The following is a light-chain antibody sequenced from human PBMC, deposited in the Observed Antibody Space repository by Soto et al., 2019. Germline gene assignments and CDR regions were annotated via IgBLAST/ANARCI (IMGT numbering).Light chain of an antibody. V-gene: IGLV2-11*01. CDR1: SSDVGSYNY. Sequence: QSALTQPRSVSGSPGQSVTISCTGTSSDVGSYNYVSWYQQYPGKAPKLMICDVSNRPSGVPDRFSGSKSGNTASLTISGLQADDEADYYCASYAGTRLFVFGSGTKLTVL. J-gene: IGLJ1*01. CDR3: ASYAGTRLFV. CDR2: DVS.